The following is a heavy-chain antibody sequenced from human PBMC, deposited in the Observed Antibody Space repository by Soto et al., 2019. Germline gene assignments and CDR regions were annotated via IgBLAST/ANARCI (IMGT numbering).Heavy chain of an antibody. CDR1: GLTFSNYA. J-gene: IGHJ4*02. V-gene: IGHV3-23*01. Sequence: EVRLLESGGGLVKPGGSLRLSCATSGLTFSNYAMSWVRQAPGGGLEWVSSMSGSSSTTYYADSVRGRFTTSRDRSKNPLYLQMSSLRAEDPALYYCAKNQERELPRVIDFWGQGTLVTVSS. CDR3: AKNQERELPRVIDF. CDR2: MSGSSSTT. D-gene: IGHD1-7*01.